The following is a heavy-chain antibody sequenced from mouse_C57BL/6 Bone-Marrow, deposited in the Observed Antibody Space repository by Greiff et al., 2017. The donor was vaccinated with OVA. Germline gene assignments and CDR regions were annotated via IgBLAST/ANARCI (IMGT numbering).Heavy chain of an antibody. CDR1: GYTFTSYG. Sequence: QVQLQQSGAELARPGASVKLSCKASGYTFTSYGISWVKQRTGQGLEWIGEIYPRSGNTYYNEKFKGKATLTADKSSSTAYMELRSLTSEDSAVYFCARRGMVFFYFDCWGQGTTLTVSS. CDR2: IYPRSGNT. CDR3: ARRGMVFFYFDC. V-gene: IGHV1-81*01. J-gene: IGHJ2*01. D-gene: IGHD2-3*01.